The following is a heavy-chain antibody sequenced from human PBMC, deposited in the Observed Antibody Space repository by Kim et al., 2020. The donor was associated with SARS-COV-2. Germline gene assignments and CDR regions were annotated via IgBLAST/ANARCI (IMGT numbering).Heavy chain of an antibody. V-gene: IGHV4-38-2*02. Sequence: SETLSLTCTVSGYSISSGYYWGWIRQPPGKGLEWIGSIYHSGSTYYNPSLKSRVTISVDTSKNQFSLKLSSVTAADTAVYYCAREPRYSSGWYGDYWGQGPLVTVSS. CDR1: GYSISSGYY. D-gene: IGHD6-19*01. J-gene: IGHJ4*02. CDR3: AREPRYSSGWYGDY. CDR2: IYHSGST.